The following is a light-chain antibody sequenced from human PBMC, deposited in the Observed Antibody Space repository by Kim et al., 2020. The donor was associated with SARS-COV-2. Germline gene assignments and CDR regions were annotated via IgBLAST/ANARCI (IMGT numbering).Light chain of an antibody. CDR2: DIT. V-gene: IGLV2-14*04. CDR3: NSYTISITWV. J-gene: IGLJ3*02. CDR1: VSDVGGYNI. Sequence: GQSITISCTGTVSDVGGYNIVSWYHQHRGRAPKLMIYDITKRPSGVSNRFSGSKSGNTASLTISGLQAEDKADYYCNSYTISITWVFVGGTKVTVL.